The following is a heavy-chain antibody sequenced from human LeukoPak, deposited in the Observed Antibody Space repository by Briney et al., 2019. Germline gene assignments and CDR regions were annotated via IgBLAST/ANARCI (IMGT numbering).Heavy chain of an antibody. J-gene: IGHJ4*02. CDR2: ISYDGSNK. Sequence: PGGSLRLSCAASGFTFSSYAMHWVRQAPGKGLEWVAVISYDGSNKYYADSVKGRFTISRDNAKNSLYLQMNSLRAEDTAVYYCAGSDSLYGDGYWGQGTLVTVSS. CDR1: GFTFSSYA. CDR3: AGSDSLYGDGY. V-gene: IGHV3-30-3*01. D-gene: IGHD4-17*01.